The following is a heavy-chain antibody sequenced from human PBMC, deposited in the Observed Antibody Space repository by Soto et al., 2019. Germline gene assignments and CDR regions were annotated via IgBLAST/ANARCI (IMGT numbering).Heavy chain of an antibody. D-gene: IGHD4-17*01. CDR1: GGSISSYY. CDR3: ARTTYGDYAAFDI. CDR2: IYYSGST. Sequence: ASETLSLTCTVSGGSISSYYWSWIRQPPGKGLEWIGYIYYSGSTNYNPSLKSRVAISVDTSKNQFSLKLSSVTAADTAVYYCARTTYGDYAAFDIWGQWTMVTVSS. J-gene: IGHJ3*02. V-gene: IGHV4-59*01.